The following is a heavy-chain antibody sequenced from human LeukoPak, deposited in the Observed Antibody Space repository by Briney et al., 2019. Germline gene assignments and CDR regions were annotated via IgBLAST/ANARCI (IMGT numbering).Heavy chain of an antibody. D-gene: IGHD5-12*01. CDR3: ARAHSGYDSYFGY. CDR1: GYTFTSYD. CDR2: MNPNSGNT. J-gene: IGHJ4*02. Sequence: GASVKVSCKASGYTFTSYDINWVRQATGQGLEWMGWMNPNSGNTGYAQKFQGRVTITRNTSISTAYMELSSLRSEDTAVYYCARAHSGYDSYFGYWGQGTLVTVSS. V-gene: IGHV1-8*03.